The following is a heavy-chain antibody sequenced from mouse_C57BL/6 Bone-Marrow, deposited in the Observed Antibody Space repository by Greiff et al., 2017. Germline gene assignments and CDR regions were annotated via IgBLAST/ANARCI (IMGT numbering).Heavy chain of an antibody. J-gene: IGHJ2*01. V-gene: IGHV1-55*01. Sequence: QVQLQQPGAELVKPGASVKMSCKASGYTFTSYWITWVKQRPGQGLEWIGDIYPGSGSTNYNEKFKSKATLTVDTSSSTAYMQLSSLSSEDSAVYSCAGRDDDGSIPSYFGDWGQGATLPVST. CDR2: IYPGSGST. CDR3: AGRDDDGSIPSYFGD. D-gene: IGHD1-1*01. CDR1: GYTFTSYW.